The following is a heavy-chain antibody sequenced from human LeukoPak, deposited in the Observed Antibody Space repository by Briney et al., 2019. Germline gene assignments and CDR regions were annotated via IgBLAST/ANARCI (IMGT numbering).Heavy chain of an antibody. CDR3: AKILDYYDSSGYPYDAFDI. J-gene: IGHJ3*02. V-gene: IGHV3-23*01. Sequence: PGGSLRLSCAASGFTFSSYAMSWVRQAPGKGLEWVSAISGSGGSTYYADSVKGRFTISRDNSKNTLYLQMNSLRAEDTAVYYCAKILDYYDSSGYPYDAFDIWGQGTMVTVSS. CDR2: ISGSGGST. CDR1: GFTFSSYA. D-gene: IGHD3-22*01.